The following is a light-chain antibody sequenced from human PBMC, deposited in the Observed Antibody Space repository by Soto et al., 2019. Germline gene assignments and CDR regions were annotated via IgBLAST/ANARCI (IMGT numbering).Light chain of an antibody. V-gene: IGLV2-14*03. CDR1: SSDVGAYDF. J-gene: IGLJ1*01. CDR3: CSYASSGTPYV. CDR2: DVT. Sequence: QLVLTQPASVSGSPGQSITISCTGTSSDVGAYDFVSWFQQHPGKAPKLMMYDVTNRASGVSNRFSGSKSGNTASLTISGLQAEDEADYYCCSYASSGTPYVFGTGTKLTV.